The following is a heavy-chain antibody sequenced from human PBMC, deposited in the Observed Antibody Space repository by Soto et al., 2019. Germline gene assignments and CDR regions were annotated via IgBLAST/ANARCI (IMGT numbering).Heavy chain of an antibody. CDR2: INHSGST. CDR1: GGSFSGYY. D-gene: IGHD3-10*01. V-gene: IGHV4-34*01. J-gene: IGHJ4*02. CDR3: ARDYYGSGSYSLDY. Sequence: QVQLQQWGAGLLKPSETLSLTCAVYGGSFSGYYWSWIRQPPGKGLEWIGEINHSGSTNYNPSLKSRVTISVDTSKNQFSLKLSSVTAADTAVYYCARDYYGSGSYSLDYWGQGTLVTVSS.